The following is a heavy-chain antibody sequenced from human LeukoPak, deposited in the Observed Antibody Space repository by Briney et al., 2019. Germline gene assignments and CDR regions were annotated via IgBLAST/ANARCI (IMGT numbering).Heavy chain of an antibody. Sequence: GGSLRLSCAASGFTFSSYAMSWVRQAPGKGLEWVSAISGSGGSTYYADSVKGRFTISRDNSKNTLYLQMNSLRAEDTALYYCARDPGYAIYYFDYWGQGTLVTVSS. CDR2: ISGSGGST. D-gene: IGHD3-9*01. CDR1: GFTFSSYA. J-gene: IGHJ4*02. V-gene: IGHV3-23*01. CDR3: ARDPGYAIYYFDY.